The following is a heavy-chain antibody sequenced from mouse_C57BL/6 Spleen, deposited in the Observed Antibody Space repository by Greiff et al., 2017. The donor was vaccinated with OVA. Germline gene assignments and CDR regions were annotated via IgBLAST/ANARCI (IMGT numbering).Heavy chain of an antibody. V-gene: IGHV5-16*01. Sequence: EVKLVESEGGLVQPGSSMKLSCTASGFTFSDYYMAWVRQVPEKGLEWVANINYDGSSTYYLDSLKSRFIISRDNAKNILYLQMSSLQSEDTATYYWAREEHYYGSSYGFAYWGQGTLVTVSA. CDR1: GFTFSDYY. D-gene: IGHD1-1*01. CDR2: INYDGSST. J-gene: IGHJ3*01. CDR3: AREEHYYGSSYGFAY.